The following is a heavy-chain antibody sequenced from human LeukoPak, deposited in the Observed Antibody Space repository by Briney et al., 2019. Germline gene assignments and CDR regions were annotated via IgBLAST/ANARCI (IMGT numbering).Heavy chain of an antibody. V-gene: IGHV3-30-3*01. J-gene: IGHJ4*02. CDR3: ARDLIAADDY. D-gene: IGHD6-13*01. CDR1: GFTFSSYA. Sequence: PGGSLRLSCAASGFTFSSYAMHWVRQAPGKGLEWVAVISYDGSNKYYADSVKGQFTISRDNSKNTLYLQMNSLRAEDTAVYYCARDLIAADDYWGQGTLVTVSS. CDR2: ISYDGSNK.